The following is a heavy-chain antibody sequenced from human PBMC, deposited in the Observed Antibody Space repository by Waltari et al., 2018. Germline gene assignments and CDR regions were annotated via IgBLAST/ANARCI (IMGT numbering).Heavy chain of an antibody. Sequence: EVQLVESGGGLVKPGGSLRLSCAASGFTFSSYSMNWVRQAPGKGLEWVSSISSSSSYIYYADSVKGRFTISRDNAKNSLYLQMNSLRAEDTAVYYCARGLHLGELSGAFDIWGQGTMVTVSS. CDR1: GFTFSSYS. D-gene: IGHD3-16*02. CDR2: ISSSSSYI. CDR3: ARGLHLGELSGAFDI. J-gene: IGHJ3*02. V-gene: IGHV3-21*01.